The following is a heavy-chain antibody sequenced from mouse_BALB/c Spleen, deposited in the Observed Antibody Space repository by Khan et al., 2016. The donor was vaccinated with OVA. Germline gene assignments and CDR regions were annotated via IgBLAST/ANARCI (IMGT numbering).Heavy chain of an antibody. Sequence: VQLQQSGPELVKPGASVKISCKTSGYTFPEYTVHWVKPSLEQSLDWIGVITPTNGGTASHQTFKGKAILTVDKSSSTAYMELRSLRYEDSAVYYCARDAGRHWGQGTSGTGAS. J-gene: IGHJ4*01. CDR2: ITPTNGGT. V-gene: IGHV1-18*01. D-gene: IGHD3-3*01. CDR1: GYTFPEYT. CDR3: ARDAGRH.